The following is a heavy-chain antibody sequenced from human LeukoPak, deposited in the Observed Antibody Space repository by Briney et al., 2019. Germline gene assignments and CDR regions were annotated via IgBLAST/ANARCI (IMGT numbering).Heavy chain of an antibody. CDR2: IYYSGST. CDR1: RGSLSSYY. V-gene: IGHV4-59*01. Sequence: PSESLSLTRPVSRGSLSSYYWSWLGPPPGKGLDWIGYIYYSGSTNYNPSLKSRVTISVHTSKNQFSLKLSSVTAADTAVYYCARGYLTEGGAAARRVHYMDVWGKGTTVTVSS. CDR3: ARGYLTEGGAAARRVHYMDV. D-gene: IGHD1-1*01. J-gene: IGHJ6*03.